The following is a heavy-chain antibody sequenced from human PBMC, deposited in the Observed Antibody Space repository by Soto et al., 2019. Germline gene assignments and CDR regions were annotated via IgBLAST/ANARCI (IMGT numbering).Heavy chain of an antibody. V-gene: IGHV4-28*01. J-gene: IGHJ4*02. Sequence: QVQLQESGPGLVKPSDTLSLTCAVSGYSISSSNWWGWIRQPPGKGLEWIGYIYYSGTTYYNPSRRGRVTMSVDTSKTQFSLKLTSVTAVDTAVYYCARREIQGPIDYWGQGTLVTVSS. D-gene: IGHD1-26*01. CDR2: IYYSGTT. CDR3: ARREIQGPIDY. CDR1: GYSISSSNW.